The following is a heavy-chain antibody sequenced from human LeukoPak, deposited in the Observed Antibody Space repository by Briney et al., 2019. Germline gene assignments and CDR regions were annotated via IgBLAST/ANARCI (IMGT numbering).Heavy chain of an antibody. J-gene: IGHJ4*02. V-gene: IGHV1-69*13. CDR2: IIPIFGTA. Sequence: SVKVSCKASGYTFTSYAMHWVRQAPGQRLEWMGGIIPIFGTANYAQKFQGRVTITADESTSTAYMELSSLRSEDTAVYYCAHTLTTDEISNFDYWGQGTLVTVSS. D-gene: IGHD3-22*01. CDR3: AHTLTTDEISNFDY. CDR1: GYTFTSYA.